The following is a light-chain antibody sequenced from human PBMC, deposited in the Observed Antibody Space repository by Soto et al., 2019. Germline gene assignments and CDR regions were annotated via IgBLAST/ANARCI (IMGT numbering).Light chain of an antibody. Sequence: EIVLTQSPAALSLSPGERATISCRASQSVSSNLAWYQQKPGQAPKLLIYAASTRATGVPSRFSGSVSATEFTLTISSFQSEDFATYYCQQYNNLPLTFGEGTKVDIK. J-gene: IGKJ4*01. CDR3: QQYNNLPLT. CDR2: AAS. CDR1: QSVSSN. V-gene: IGKV3-15*01.